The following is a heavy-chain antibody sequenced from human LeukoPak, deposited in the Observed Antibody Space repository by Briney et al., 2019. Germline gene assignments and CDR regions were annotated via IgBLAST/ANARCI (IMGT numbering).Heavy chain of an antibody. J-gene: IGHJ6*03. D-gene: IGHD5-18*01. CDR1: GFTFSTYG. CDR3: AKDQKRGYSYGYLFYYYYMDV. CDR2: VRYDGSKK. Sequence: GGSLRLSCAASGFTFSTYGMHWVRQAPGKGLEWVAFVRYDGSKKYYTNSVKGRFTISRDNSKNTLYLQMNSLRAEDTAVCYCAKDQKRGYSYGYLFYYYYMDVWGKGTTVTISS. V-gene: IGHV3-30*02.